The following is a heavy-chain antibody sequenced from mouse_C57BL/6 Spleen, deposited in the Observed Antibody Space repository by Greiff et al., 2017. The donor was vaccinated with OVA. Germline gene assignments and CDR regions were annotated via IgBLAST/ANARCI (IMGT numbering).Heavy chain of an antibody. V-gene: IGHV1-59*01. CDR3: ARAEYDYGGGSYWYIDV. J-gene: IGHJ1*03. Sequence: QVQLQQPGAELVRPGTSVKLSCKASGYTFTSYWMHWVKQRPGQGLEWIGVIDPSDSYTNYNQKFKGKATLTVDTSSSTAYMQLSSLTSEDSAVYYCARAEYDYGGGSYWYIDVWGTGTTVTVSS. CDR2: IDPSDSYT. D-gene: IGHD2-4*01. CDR1: GYTFTSYW.